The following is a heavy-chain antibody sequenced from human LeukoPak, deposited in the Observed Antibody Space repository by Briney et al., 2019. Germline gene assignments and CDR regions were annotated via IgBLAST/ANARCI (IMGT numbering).Heavy chain of an antibody. J-gene: IGHJ6*02. CDR2: IYYSGST. Sequence: SETLSLTCTVSGGSISSSSYYWGWIRQPPGKGLEWIGSIYYSGSTYYNPSLKSRVTISVDTSKNQFSLKLSSVTAADTAVYYCARLTYQYCSSTSCYLPDYYYYGMDVWGQGTTVTVS. V-gene: IGHV4-39*01. CDR1: GGSISSSSYY. D-gene: IGHD2-2*01. CDR3: ARLTYQYCSSTSCYLPDYYYYGMDV.